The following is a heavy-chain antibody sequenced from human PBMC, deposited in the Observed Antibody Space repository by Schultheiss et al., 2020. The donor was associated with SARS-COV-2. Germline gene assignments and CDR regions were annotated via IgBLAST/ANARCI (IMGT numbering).Heavy chain of an antibody. CDR2: IYSGGST. CDR1: GFTVSSNY. D-gene: IGHD6-19*01. Sequence: GGSLRLSCAASGFTVSSNYMSWVRQAPGKGLEWVSVIYSGGSTYYADSVKGRFTISRDNSKNTLYLQMNSLRAEDTAVYYCARVLGEYIAVAAPNWFDPWGQGTLVTVSS. V-gene: IGHV3-66*01. J-gene: IGHJ5*02. CDR3: ARVLGEYIAVAAPNWFDP.